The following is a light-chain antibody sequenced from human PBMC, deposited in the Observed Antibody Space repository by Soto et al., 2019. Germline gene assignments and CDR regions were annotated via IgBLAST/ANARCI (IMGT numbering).Light chain of an antibody. J-gene: IGKJ1*01. Sequence: DIQMTQSPSSLSASVGDRVTITCRASQSIFNYLNWYQQKPGKAPKLLILATSNLQSGVPSRFSGSGSGTEFTLTISSLQLEDFATYSCQHSSLSPWTFGQGTKVEIK. CDR1: QSIFNY. CDR2: ATS. V-gene: IGKV1-39*01. CDR3: QHSSLSPWT.